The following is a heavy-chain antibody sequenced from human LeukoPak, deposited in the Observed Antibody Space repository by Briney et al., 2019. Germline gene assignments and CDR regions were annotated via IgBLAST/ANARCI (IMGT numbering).Heavy chain of an antibody. CDR1: GFTFSSYG. CDR2: IWYDGSNK. J-gene: IGHJ4*02. Sequence: GGSLRLSCAASGFTFSSYGMHWVRQAPGKGLEWVAVIWYDGSNKYYADSVKGRFTISRDNSKNTLYLQMNSLRAEDTAVYYCAKDSGVVPAQMLGAVDYWGQGTLVTVSS. V-gene: IGHV3-30*02. CDR3: AKDSGVVPAQMLGAVDY. D-gene: IGHD2-2*01.